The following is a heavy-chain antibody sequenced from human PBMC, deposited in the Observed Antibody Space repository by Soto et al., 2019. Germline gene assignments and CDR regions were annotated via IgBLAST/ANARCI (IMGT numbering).Heavy chain of an antibody. D-gene: IGHD3-3*01. CDR1: GYTLTELS. CDR2: FDPEDGET. CDR3: ATCDRSGYAVYYYYYGMDV. Sequence: GASVKVSCKVSGYTLTELSMHWVRQAPGKGLEWMGGFDPEDGETIYAQKFQGRVTMTEDTSTDTAYMELSSLRSEDTAVYYCATCDRSGYAVYYYYYGMDVWGQGTTVTVSS. J-gene: IGHJ6*02. V-gene: IGHV1-24*01.